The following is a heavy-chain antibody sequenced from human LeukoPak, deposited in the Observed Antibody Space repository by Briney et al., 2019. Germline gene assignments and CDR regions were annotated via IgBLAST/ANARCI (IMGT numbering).Heavy chain of an antibody. CDR3: ARSLALQQWLVLGY. CDR1: GFTFITYN. V-gene: IGHV3-21*01. D-gene: IGHD6-19*01. CDR2: ISSSSSYI. J-gene: IGHJ4*02. Sequence: GGSLRLSCAASGFTFITYNMNWVRQAPGKGLEWVSSISSSSSYIYYADSVKGRFTISRDNSKNTLYLQMNSLRAEDTAVYYCARSLALQQWLVLGYWGQGTLVTVSS.